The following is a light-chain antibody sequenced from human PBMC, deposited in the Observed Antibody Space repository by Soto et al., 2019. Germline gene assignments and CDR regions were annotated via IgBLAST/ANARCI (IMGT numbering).Light chain of an antibody. CDR2: EVN. CDR3: CSYVGASIYV. J-gene: IGLJ1*01. V-gene: IGLV2-14*01. Sequence: QSALTQPASLSGSPGQSITISCTGTSSDIGAYDYVSWFQQHPGKAPKLMISEVNNRPSGVSNRFSGSKSGNTAYLTISGLQTEDEADYYCCSYVGASIYVFGTGTKVTVL. CDR1: SSDIGAYDY.